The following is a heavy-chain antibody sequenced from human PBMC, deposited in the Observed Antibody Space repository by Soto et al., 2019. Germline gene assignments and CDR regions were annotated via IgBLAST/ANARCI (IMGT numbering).Heavy chain of an antibody. CDR1: GFTFTSYA. D-gene: IGHD3-16*01. CDR3: GQDGGSRDWMTVN. CDR2: ITGGGDNT. V-gene: IGHV3-23*01. Sequence: EVQLLESGGDLVQPGGSLRLSCAASGFTFTSYAMSWIRQAPGKGLEWVSAITGGGDNTYYADSGKGRFTSSRDNSKNTLYLQMNSLGGEDPAFCYCGQDGGSRDWMTVNWGQGTRVTVSS. J-gene: IGHJ4*02.